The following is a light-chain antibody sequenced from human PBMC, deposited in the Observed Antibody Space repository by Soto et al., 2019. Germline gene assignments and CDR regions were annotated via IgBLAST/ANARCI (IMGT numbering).Light chain of an antibody. CDR3: QQYNSFQYT. CDR2: KAS. V-gene: IGKV1-5*03. J-gene: IGKJ2*01. CDR1: QSISSW. Sequence: DIQMTQSPSTLSASVGDRVTIPCRASQSISSWMGWYQQKPGKAPKLLMYKASTLESGVPSRFSGSGSGTEFTLTIRSLQPDDFATYYCQQYNSFQYTFGQGTRLEMK.